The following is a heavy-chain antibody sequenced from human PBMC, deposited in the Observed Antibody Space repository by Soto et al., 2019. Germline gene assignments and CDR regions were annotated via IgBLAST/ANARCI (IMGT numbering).Heavy chain of an antibody. Sequence: GGSLRLSCAASGFIFSSYAMHWVRQAPGKGPEWVAFISYDGSNKYYADSVKGRFTISRDNSKNTLYLQMNSLRAEDTAVYYCARAGRIYYGMDVWGQGTTVTVSS. V-gene: IGHV3-30-3*01. CDR3: ARAGRIYYGMDV. CDR1: GFIFSSYA. CDR2: ISYDGSNK. J-gene: IGHJ6*02.